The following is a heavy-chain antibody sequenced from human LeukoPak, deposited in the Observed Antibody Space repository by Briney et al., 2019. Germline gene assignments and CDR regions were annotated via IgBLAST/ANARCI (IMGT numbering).Heavy chain of an antibody. D-gene: IGHD6-6*01. J-gene: IGHJ4*02. CDR1: GFTFSSYS. V-gene: IGHV3-21*01. CDR3: ARAPIAARPNAYYFDY. Sequence: KSGGSLRLSCAASGFTFSSYSMNWVRQAPGKGLEWVSSISSSSSYIYYADPVKGRFTISRDNAKNSLYLQMNSLRAEDTAVYYCARAPIAARPNAYYFDYWGQGTLVTVSS. CDR2: ISSSSSYI.